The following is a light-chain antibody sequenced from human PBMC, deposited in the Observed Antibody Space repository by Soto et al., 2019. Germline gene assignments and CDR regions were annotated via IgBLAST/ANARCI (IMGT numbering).Light chain of an antibody. J-gene: IGLJ1*01. CDR2: DVS. CDR3: CSYGGSFYV. V-gene: IGLV2-11*01. Sequence: QSALTQPRSVSGSPLQSVTISCTGTSSDVGAYNFVSWYQQHPGKAPKLVIFDVSQRPSGVPDRFSGSKSGSTASLTISGLQPEDEADYYCCSYGGSFYVIGTGTKVTVL. CDR1: SSDVGAYNF.